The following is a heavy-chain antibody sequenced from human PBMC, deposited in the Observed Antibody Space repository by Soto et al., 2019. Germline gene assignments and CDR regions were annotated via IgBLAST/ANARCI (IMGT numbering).Heavy chain of an antibody. CDR3: ARGRPYDNGDYEDWFDP. CDR2: MNPSSGNT. J-gene: IGHJ5*02. D-gene: IGHD4-17*01. V-gene: IGHV1-8*01. CDR1: GYTFTSYD. Sequence: QVQLVQSGAEVKKPGASGKVSCKASGYTFTSYDINWVRQATGQGLEWMGWMNPSSGNTGYAQKFQGRVTMTRNTSISTAYMELSSLRSEDTAVYYCARGRPYDNGDYEDWFDPWGQGTLVTVSS.